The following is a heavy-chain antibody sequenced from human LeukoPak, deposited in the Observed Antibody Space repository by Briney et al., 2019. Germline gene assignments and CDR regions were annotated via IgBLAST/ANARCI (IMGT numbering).Heavy chain of an antibody. CDR3: ARDGFDFWSGYPTTVDY. J-gene: IGHJ4*02. CDR2: ISSSSNTI. Sequence: GGSLRLSCAASGCTFSSFSMNWVRQAPGKGLEWVSYISSSSNTIYYADSVKGRFTISRDNANNSLYLQMNSLRAEDTAVYYCARDGFDFWSGYPTTVDYWGQGRLVTVSS. D-gene: IGHD3-3*01. CDR1: GCTFSSFS. V-gene: IGHV3-48*01.